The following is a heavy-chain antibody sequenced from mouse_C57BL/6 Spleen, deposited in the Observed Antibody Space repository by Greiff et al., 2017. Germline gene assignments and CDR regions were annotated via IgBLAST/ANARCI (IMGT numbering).Heavy chain of an antibody. CDR1: GYTFTSYW. D-gene: IGHD1-1*01. CDR3: ARHYGSSHWCFDV. CDR2: IYPGSGST. Sequence: QVQLQQPGAELVKPGASVKMSCKASGYTFTSYWITWVKQRPGQGLEWIGDIYPGSGSTNYNEKFKSKATLTVDTSSSTAYMQLSSLTSEDAAVYYCARHYGSSHWCFDVWGTGTTVTVSS. J-gene: IGHJ1*03. V-gene: IGHV1-55*01.